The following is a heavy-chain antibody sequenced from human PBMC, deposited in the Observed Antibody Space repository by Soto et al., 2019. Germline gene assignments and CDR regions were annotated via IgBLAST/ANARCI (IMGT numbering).Heavy chain of an antibody. J-gene: IGHJ4*02. V-gene: IGHV2-5*02. CDR2: IYWDDDK. CDR1: GFSLTTSGVG. Sequence: QITLNESGPTQVKPRQTLTLTCTFSGFSLTTSGVGVGWIRQSPGKAPEWLALIYWDDDKRYSPSLKSRLTITKDTSKTQVVLNMADLYPADTTTYYCANRVLRTVFGLVTTTAIYFDFWGQGTPVAVSS. CDR3: ANRVLRTVFGLVTTTAIYFDF. D-gene: IGHD3-3*01.